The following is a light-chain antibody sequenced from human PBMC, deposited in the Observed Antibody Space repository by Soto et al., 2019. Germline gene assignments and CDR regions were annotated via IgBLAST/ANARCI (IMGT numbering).Light chain of an antibody. CDR1: SSDVGDYNN. Sequence: QSVLTQPASVSGSPGQWITISCTGTSSDVGDYNNVSWYQQHPGKAPKLMIYDVSHRPSGVSNRFSGSKSGNTASLTISGLQAEDEADYYCSSYTTSSTLFGGGTKVTVL. CDR2: DVS. V-gene: IGLV2-14*01. J-gene: IGLJ2*01. CDR3: SSYTTSSTL.